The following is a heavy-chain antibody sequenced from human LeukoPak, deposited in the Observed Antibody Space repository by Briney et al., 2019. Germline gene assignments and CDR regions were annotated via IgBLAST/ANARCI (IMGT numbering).Heavy chain of an antibody. D-gene: IGHD6-13*01. Sequence: GGSLRLSRAASEFTVVRYAMNWVRKAPGEGLEWVSYISSSSFKIGYADSVKGRFTISRDNSKNSLYLQMDSLRVEDTAVYYCVRDPSYGSSWYYYMDVWGKGTTVTVSS. V-gene: IGHV3-48*04. J-gene: IGHJ6*03. CDR2: ISSSSFKI. CDR3: VRDPSYGSSWYYYMDV. CDR1: EFTVVRYA.